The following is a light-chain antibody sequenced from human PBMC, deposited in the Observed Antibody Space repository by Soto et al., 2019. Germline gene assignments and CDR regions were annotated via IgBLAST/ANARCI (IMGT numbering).Light chain of an antibody. CDR2: EVT. V-gene: IGLV2-14*03. J-gene: IGLJ1*01. Sequence: QSALTQPASVSGSPGQSITISCTGTSDDVGGYNYVSWYQQHSGKAPKLIIYEVTNRPSGVSNRFSGSKSGNTASLTISGLQADDEADYYCCSHAGSKNYYLFGPGTKLTVL. CDR1: SDDVGGYNY. CDR3: CSHAGSKNYYL.